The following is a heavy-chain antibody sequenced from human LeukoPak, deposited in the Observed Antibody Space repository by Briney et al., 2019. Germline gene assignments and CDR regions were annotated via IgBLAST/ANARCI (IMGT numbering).Heavy chain of an antibody. CDR3: VRHKRWLQSPDAFDI. Sequence: SETLSLTCTVSGGSIIDFYWSWIRQPPGKGLEWIGYIYYSGSTIHNPSLESRVTISVDTSKSQFSLKLTSVTAADTAVYYCVRHKRWLQSPDAFDIWGQGTTVTVSS. D-gene: IGHD5-24*01. J-gene: IGHJ3*02. CDR1: GGSIIDFY. CDR2: IYYSGST. V-gene: IGHV4-59*08.